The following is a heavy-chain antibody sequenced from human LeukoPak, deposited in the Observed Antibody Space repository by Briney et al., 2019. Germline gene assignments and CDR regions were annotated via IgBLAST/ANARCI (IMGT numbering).Heavy chain of an antibody. CDR2: IYAGDSDT. D-gene: IGHD6-13*01. CDR3: AKLQAAAATNFDY. CDR1: GFTFINYW. V-gene: IGHV5-51*01. Sequence: GESLKISCKGSGFTFINYWIGWVRQLPGKGLESMGVIYAGDSDTRYSPSFQRQVAISVDKSISTAYLQWSSLKASDSAIYYCAKLQAAAATNFDYWGQGTLVTVSS. J-gene: IGHJ4*02.